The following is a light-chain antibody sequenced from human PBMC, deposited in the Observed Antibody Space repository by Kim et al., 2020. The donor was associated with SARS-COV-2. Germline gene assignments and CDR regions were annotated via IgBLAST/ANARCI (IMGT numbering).Light chain of an antibody. Sequence: GQSMTISCTGTSGDVGGFNYVSWYQQHPGKAPKLMIFDVTKRPSGVSNRFSASRSGNTASLTISGLQAEDEADYYCSSYTASSTFVFGTGTKVTVL. V-gene: IGLV2-14*04. CDR1: SGDVGGFNY. CDR2: DVT. J-gene: IGLJ1*01. CDR3: SSYTASSTFV.